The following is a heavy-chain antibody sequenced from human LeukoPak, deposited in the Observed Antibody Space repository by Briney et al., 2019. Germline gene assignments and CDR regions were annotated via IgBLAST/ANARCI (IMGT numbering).Heavy chain of an antibody. V-gene: IGHV4-4*02. CDR1: GGSISSSNW. Sequence: SETLSLTCAVSGGSISSSNWWSWVRQPPGKGLEWIGEIYHSGSTYYNPSLKSRVTISVDTSKNQFSLKLSSVTAADTAVYYCARDVQGAYCSSTSCYNWFDPWGQGTLVTVSS. D-gene: IGHD2-2*01. J-gene: IGHJ5*02. CDR3: ARDVQGAYCSSTSCYNWFDP. CDR2: IYHSGST.